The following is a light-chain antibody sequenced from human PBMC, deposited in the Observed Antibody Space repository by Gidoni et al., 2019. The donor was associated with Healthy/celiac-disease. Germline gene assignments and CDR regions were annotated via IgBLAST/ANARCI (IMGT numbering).Light chain of an antibody. CDR1: QSISSY. CDR3: QQSYSTEFT. Sequence: DIQMTQSPSSLSASVGDRVTITCRASQSISSYLNWYQQKPGKAPKLLIYAASSLQSGVPSRFSGSGSGTDFTLNISSLQPEDFATYYCQQSYSTEFTFGPGTKVGIK. CDR2: AAS. J-gene: IGKJ3*01. V-gene: IGKV1-39*01.